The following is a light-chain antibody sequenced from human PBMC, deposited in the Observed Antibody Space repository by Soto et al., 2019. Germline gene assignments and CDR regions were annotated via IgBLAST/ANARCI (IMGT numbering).Light chain of an antibody. CDR3: QQYYSFPWT. CDR2: AAS. CDR1: QTIHSW. Sequence: DIQMTQSPSTLSASVGDRVTITCRASQTIHSWLAWYQQKPGKAPELLIYAASTLQSGVPSRFSGSGSGTDFTLTISCLQSEDFATYYCQQYYSFPWTFGQGTKVDI. V-gene: IGKV1-5*01. J-gene: IGKJ1*01.